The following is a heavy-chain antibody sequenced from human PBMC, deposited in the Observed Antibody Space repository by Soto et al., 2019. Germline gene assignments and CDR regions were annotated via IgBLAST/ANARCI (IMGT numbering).Heavy chain of an antibody. D-gene: IGHD6-19*01. J-gene: IGHJ4*02. CDR2: IIPILGIA. CDR1: GGTFSSYT. CDR3: ARGEQWLRFDY. V-gene: IGHV1-69*02. Sequence: QVQLVQSGAEVKKPGSSVKVSCKASGGTFSSYTISWVRQAPGQGLEWMGRIIPILGIANYAQKFQGRVTXTXXKSTSAAYMELSSLRSEDTAVYYCARGEQWLRFDYWGQGTLVTVSS.